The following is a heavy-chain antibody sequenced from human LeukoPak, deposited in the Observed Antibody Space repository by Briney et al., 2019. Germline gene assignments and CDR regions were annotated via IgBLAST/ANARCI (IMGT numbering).Heavy chain of an antibody. D-gene: IGHD3-10*01. CDR3: ARILPRGYYYYGMDV. Sequence: GASVKVSCKASGYTFTSYYMHWVRQAPGQGLEWMGIINPSGGSTSYAQKFQGRVTMTRDTSTSTVYMELSSLRSEDTAVYYCARILPRGYYYYGMDVWGQGTTVTVSS. J-gene: IGHJ6*02. V-gene: IGHV1-46*01. CDR2: INPSGGST. CDR1: GYTFTSYY.